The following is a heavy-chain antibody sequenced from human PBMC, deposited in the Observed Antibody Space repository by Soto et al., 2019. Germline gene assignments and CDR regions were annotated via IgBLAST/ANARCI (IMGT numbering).Heavy chain of an antibody. CDR2: IKSKTDGGTT. V-gene: IGHV3-15*01. Sequence: GGSLRLSCAASGFTFSNAWMSWVRQAPGKGLEWVGRIKSKTDGGTTDYAAPVKGRFTISRDDSKNTLYLQMNSLKTEDTAVYYCTTNPGYSSSWPLDYWGQGTLVTVSS. CDR3: TTNPGYSSSWPLDY. CDR1: GFTFSNAW. J-gene: IGHJ4*02. D-gene: IGHD6-13*01.